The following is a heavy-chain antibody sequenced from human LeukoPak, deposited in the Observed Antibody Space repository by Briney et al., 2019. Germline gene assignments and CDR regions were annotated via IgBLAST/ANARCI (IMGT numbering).Heavy chain of an antibody. CDR2: ISAYNGNT. CDR3: ARAISGSCDFDY. Sequence: ASVKVSCKASGYTFTSYSISWVRQAPGQGLEWMGWISAYNGNTNYAQKLQGRVTMTTDTSTSTAYMELRSLRSDDTAVYYCARAISGSCDFDYWGQGALVTVSS. V-gene: IGHV1-18*01. D-gene: IGHD1-26*01. CDR1: GYTFTSYS. J-gene: IGHJ4*02.